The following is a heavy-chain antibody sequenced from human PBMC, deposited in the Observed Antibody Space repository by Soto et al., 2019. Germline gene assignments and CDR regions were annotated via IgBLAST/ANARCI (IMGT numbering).Heavy chain of an antibody. D-gene: IGHD1-1*01. CDR1: GFTFCSYE. CDR2: ISSSGSTI. CDR3: AREENRFNDGHDYYGMDV. Sequence: PGGSLRLSCAASGFTFCSYEMNWVRQAPGKGLEWVSYISSSGSTIYYADSVKGRFTISRDNAKDSLYLQMNSLRAEDTAVYYCAREENRFNDGHDYYGMDVWGQGTTVTVSS. J-gene: IGHJ6*02. V-gene: IGHV3-48*03.